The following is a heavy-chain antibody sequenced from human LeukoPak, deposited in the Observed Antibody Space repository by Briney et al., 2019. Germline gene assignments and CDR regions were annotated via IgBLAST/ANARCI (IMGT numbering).Heavy chain of an antibody. CDR3: ARASYYYDSSGYPGYYFDY. J-gene: IGHJ4*02. Sequence: ASLKVSCKASGSTFTDYYMHWVRQAPGQALEWMGWINPNSGGTNYAQKFQGRVTMTRDTSISTAYMELSRLRSDDTAVYYCARASYYYDSSGYPGYYFDYWGQGTLVTVSS. V-gene: IGHV1-2*02. D-gene: IGHD3-22*01. CDR2: INPNSGGT. CDR1: GSTFTDYY.